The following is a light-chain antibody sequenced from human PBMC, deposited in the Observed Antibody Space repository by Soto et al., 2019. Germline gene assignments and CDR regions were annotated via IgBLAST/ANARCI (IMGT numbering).Light chain of an antibody. J-gene: IGLJ1*01. V-gene: IGLV2-8*01. CDR1: TSDAGGYNY. CDR2: ECR. CDR3: SSYAGSNHFV. Sequence: QSALTQPRSASRSPGQSVTISRTGTTSDAGGYNYISWYQQHPGKCPKLMIHECRERPSGVPDRFSGSKSSSTASLTVSWLQAEDDAEYSCSSYAGSNHFVFGTGTKVTDL.